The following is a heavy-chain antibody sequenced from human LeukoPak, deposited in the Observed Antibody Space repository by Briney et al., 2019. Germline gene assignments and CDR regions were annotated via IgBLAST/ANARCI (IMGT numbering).Heavy chain of an antibody. J-gene: IGHJ4*02. V-gene: IGHV4-59*08. Sequence: PSETLSLTCTVSGISINNYYWSWIRQPPGKGLEWIGYIYYTGNANYSPSLKSRATISVDTSENQFSLKLRSVTAADTAVYYCARRGGLYCSGGRCYHYYFDYWGQGTLVTVSS. CDR1: GISINNYY. D-gene: IGHD2-15*01. CDR3: ARRGGLYCSGGRCYHYYFDY. CDR2: IYYTGNA.